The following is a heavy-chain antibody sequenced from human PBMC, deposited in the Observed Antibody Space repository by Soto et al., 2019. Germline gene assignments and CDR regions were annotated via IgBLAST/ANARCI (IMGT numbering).Heavy chain of an antibody. D-gene: IGHD6-13*01. Sequence: GESLKISCAASGFTFSSYGMHWVRQAPGKGLEWVAVISYDGSNKYYADSVKGRFTISRDNSKNTLYLQMNSLRAEDTAVYYCAKDLFLIAAAGTSPFDYWGQGTLVTVSS. CDR1: GFTFSSYG. J-gene: IGHJ4*02. CDR2: ISYDGSNK. V-gene: IGHV3-30*18. CDR3: AKDLFLIAAAGTSPFDY.